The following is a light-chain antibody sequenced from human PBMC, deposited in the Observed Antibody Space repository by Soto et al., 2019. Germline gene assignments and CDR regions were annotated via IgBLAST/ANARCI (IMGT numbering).Light chain of an antibody. V-gene: IGKV1-12*01. CDR3: QQAYSFPLT. J-gene: IGKJ4*01. CDR1: QGISDY. Sequence: SQITQSPSSFSEAVGVRVSVTCRASQGISDYLAWYQQKPGKAPQLLIFGASGLQTGVPSRFSGSGSGTDFTLTISSLQPEDFATYYCQQAYSFPLTFGGGTKVDIK. CDR2: GAS.